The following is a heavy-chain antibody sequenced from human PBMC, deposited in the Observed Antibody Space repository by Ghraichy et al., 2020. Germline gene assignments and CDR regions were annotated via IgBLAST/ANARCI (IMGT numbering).Heavy chain of an antibody. V-gene: IGHV3-7*03. J-gene: IGHJ4*02. Sequence: GGSLRLSCAASGFTFSSYWMSWVRQAPGKGLEWVANIKQDGSEKYYVDSVKGRFTISRDNAKNSLYLQMNSLRAEDTAVYYCARISSAYYDSSGYFPHYFDYWGQGTLVTVSS. D-gene: IGHD3-22*01. CDR3: ARISSAYYDSSGYFPHYFDY. CDR1: GFTFSSYW. CDR2: IKQDGSEK.